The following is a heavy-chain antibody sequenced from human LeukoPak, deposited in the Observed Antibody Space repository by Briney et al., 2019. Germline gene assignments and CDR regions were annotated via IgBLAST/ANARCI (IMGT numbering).Heavy chain of an antibody. CDR1: GFTFSSYW. V-gene: IGHV3-7*01. D-gene: IGHD5-18*01. Sequence: GGSLRLSCAASGFTFSSYWMAWDRQAPGKGLEWVANIKQDGSEKYYVESVKGRLTISRDNAKNSLYLQMNRLRAEDTAVYYCARDLSWTAMDYWGQGTLVTVSS. CDR2: IKQDGSEK. CDR3: ARDLSWTAMDY. J-gene: IGHJ4*02.